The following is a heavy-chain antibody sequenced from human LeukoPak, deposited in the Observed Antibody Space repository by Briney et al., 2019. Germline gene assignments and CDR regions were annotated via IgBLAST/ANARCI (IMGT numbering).Heavy chain of an antibody. J-gene: IGHJ3*02. Sequence: GGSLRLSCAASGFTFSSYGMHWVRQAPGKGLEWVAVISYDGSNKYYADSVKGRFTISRDNSKNTLYLQMNSLRAEDTAVYYCARIGVQLERRNAVDIWGQGTMVTVSS. V-gene: IGHV3-30*03. CDR2: ISYDGSNK. D-gene: IGHD1-1*01. CDR3: ARIGVQLERRNAVDI. CDR1: GFTFSSYG.